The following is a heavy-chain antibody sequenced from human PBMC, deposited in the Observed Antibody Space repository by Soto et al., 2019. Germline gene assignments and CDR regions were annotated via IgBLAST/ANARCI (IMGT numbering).Heavy chain of an antibody. CDR2: INPNSGGT. CDR1: GYTFIAYY. J-gene: IGHJ4*02. D-gene: IGHD1-26*01. CDR3: ARVALYSGSLHLDY. Sequence: QVQLVQSGAEVKKPGASVKVSYKASGYTFIAYYTHWVRQAPGRGLEWMGWINPNSGGTNYAQKFQGRVTMTRDTSISTAYMELSRLTSDDTAVYYCARVALYSGSLHLDYWGQGTLVTVSS. V-gene: IGHV1-2*02.